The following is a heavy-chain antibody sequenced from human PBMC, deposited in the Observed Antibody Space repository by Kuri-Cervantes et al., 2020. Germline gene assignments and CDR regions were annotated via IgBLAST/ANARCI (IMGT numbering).Heavy chain of an antibody. V-gene: IGHV3-74*01. J-gene: IGHJ4*02. Sequence: SCKVSGYTLTELSMHWVRQAPGKGLVWVSRINSDGRSTSYADSVKGRFTISRDNAKNTVYLHMESLRAEDTAVYYCARVKQWLPDYWGQGTLVTVSS. CDR3: ARVKQWLPDY. CDR2: INSDGRST. D-gene: IGHD6-19*01. CDR1: GYTLTELS.